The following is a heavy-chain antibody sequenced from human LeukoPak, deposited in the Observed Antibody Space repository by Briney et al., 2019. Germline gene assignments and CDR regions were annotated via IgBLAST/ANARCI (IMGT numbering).Heavy chain of an antibody. CDR1: GFTFSSYW. Sequence: PGGSLRLSCATSGFTFSSYWMHWVRQAPGKGLVWVSRINSDGSSTNYADSVKGRFTISRDNAKNTLYLQMNSLRAEDTAVHYCAKENSYGYFYAFDIWGQGTMVTVSS. J-gene: IGHJ3*02. D-gene: IGHD5-18*01. CDR3: AKENSYGYFYAFDI. V-gene: IGHV3-74*01. CDR2: INSDGSST.